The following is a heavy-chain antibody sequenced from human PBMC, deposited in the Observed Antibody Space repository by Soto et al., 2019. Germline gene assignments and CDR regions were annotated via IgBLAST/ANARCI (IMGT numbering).Heavy chain of an antibody. Sequence: GESLKISCKVSGDNFNNYWSAWVRQMPGKGLEWMGIIHPSKSSTRYSPSFEGQVTISADESISTAYLQWSSLKASDTAMYYCAKDQSYDAFDIWGQGTMVTVSS. CDR1: GDNFNNYW. CDR2: IHPSKSST. CDR3: AKDQSYDAFDI. V-gene: IGHV5-51*01. J-gene: IGHJ3*02.